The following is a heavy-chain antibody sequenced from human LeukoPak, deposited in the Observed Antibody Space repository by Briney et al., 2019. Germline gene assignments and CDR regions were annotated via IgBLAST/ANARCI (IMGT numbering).Heavy chain of an antibody. D-gene: IGHD3-22*01. CDR1: GFTFSTHA. Sequence: GGSLRLSCVASGFTFSTHAMSWVRLAPGKGLEWVSAIGGSDGSTYYADSVKGRFTISRDNSKDTLYLQMNSLRVEDTATYYCAKRDSSGSYPYYFDYWGRGTLVTVSS. J-gene: IGHJ4*02. CDR2: IGGSDGST. CDR3: AKRDSSGSYPYYFDY. V-gene: IGHV3-23*01.